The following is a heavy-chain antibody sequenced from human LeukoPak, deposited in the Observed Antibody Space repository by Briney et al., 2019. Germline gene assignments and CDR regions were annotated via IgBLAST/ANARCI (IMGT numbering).Heavy chain of an antibody. CDR2: INHSGST. Sequence: SETLSLTCAVYGGSFSGYYWSWIRQPPGKGLEWIGEINHSGSTNYNPSLKSRVTISVDTSKNQFSLKLSSVTAVDTAVYYCARVGASSGFDYWGQGTLVTVSS. J-gene: IGHJ4*02. CDR1: GGSFSGYY. D-gene: IGHD1-26*01. V-gene: IGHV4-34*01. CDR3: ARVGASSGFDY.